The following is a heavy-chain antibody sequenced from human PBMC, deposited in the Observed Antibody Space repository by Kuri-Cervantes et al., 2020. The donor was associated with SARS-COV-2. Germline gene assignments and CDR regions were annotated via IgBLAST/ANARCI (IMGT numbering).Heavy chain of an antibody. CDR1: GFTFSSYA. J-gene: IGHJ4*02. CDR2: ISYDGSNK. CDR3: ARDYGYSSSWHAPHYFDY. V-gene: IGHV3-30-3*01. Sequence: LSLTCAASGFTFSSYAMHWVRQAPGKGLEWVAVISYDGSNKYYADSVKGRFTISRDNSKNTLYLQMNSLRAEDTAVYYCARDYGYSSSWHAPHYFDYWGQGTLVTVSS. D-gene: IGHD6-13*01.